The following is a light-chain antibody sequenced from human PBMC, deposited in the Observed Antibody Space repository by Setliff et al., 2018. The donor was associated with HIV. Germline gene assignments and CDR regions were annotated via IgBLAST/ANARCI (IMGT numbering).Light chain of an antibody. Sequence: QSALTQPASVSGSPGQSITISCTGTSSDVGRYNLVSWYQQHPGKAPKLMIYDVSKRPSGVSNRLSGSKSGNTASLTISGLQAEDESDYFCCSYAGGSTYVFGTGTKVTVL. V-gene: IGLV2-23*02. J-gene: IGLJ1*01. CDR2: DVS. CDR3: CSYAGGSTYV. CDR1: SSDVGRYNL.